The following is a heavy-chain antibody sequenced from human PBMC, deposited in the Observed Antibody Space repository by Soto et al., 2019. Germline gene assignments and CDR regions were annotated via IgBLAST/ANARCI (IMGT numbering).Heavy chain of an antibody. CDR3: VIDNQSGTTWSFDY. V-gene: IGHV4-4*02. Sequence: SETLSLTCAVSGGSLASSDWWNWVRQTPEKGLEWIGEIFHEGSIIYNPSLESRVPISVEKSKNQLSLQFTSVTADETVFYFCVIDNQSGTTWSFDYCGQGILAPVSS. J-gene: IGHJ4*02. CDR2: IFHEGSI. D-gene: IGHD1-1*01. CDR1: GGSLASSDW.